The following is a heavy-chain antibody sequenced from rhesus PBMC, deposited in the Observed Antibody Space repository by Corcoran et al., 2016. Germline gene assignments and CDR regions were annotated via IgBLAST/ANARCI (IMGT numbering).Heavy chain of an antibody. CDR1: GGSISSGYD. Sequence: QVQLQESGPGVVKPSETLSLPCAVSGGSISSGYDWSWIRQPPGKGTEWIGYIYSRIRGATVNPSLQHPFTNSKDTTKIHSSLKLSSLTAEDPAVYCCAGISGGGGWNPFDYWGQRVLVSDSS. CDR2: IYSRIRGA. CDR3: AGISGGGGWNPFDY. D-gene: IGHD6-25*01. V-gene: IGHV4-76*01. J-gene: IGHJ4*01.